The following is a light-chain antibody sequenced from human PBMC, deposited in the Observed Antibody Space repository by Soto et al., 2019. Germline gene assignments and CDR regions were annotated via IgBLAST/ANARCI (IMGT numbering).Light chain of an antibody. CDR2: KVS. Sequence: DVVMTQSPLSLPVTLGQPASISCRSSQSLVHSDGNTYLNWFQQRPGQSPRRLIYKVSNRDSGVPDRFSGSGSGTDFTLKISRVEAEDVGVYYCMQGIHWTWKFGQGTKVDIK. CDR3: MQGIHWTWK. J-gene: IGKJ1*01. V-gene: IGKV2-30*02. CDR1: QSLVHSDGNTY.